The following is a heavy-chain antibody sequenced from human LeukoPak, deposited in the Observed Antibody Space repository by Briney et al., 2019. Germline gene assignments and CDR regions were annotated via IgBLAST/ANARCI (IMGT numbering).Heavy chain of an antibody. Sequence: GESLKISCKGSGYSFADSWVAWVRQMPGKGLEWMGIIYPDNSNTRYSPSFQGQVTISADSSISAAYLQWSSLEASDTAVYYCARAKRGDYHWWFDSWGQGTLVTVSS. D-gene: IGHD2-21*01. J-gene: IGHJ5*01. CDR3: ARAKRGDYHWWFDS. CDR1: GYSFADSW. CDR2: IYPDNSNT. V-gene: IGHV5-51*01.